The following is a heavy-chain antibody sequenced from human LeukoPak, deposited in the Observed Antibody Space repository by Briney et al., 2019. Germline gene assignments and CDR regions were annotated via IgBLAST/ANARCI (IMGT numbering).Heavy chain of an antibody. CDR1: GFSVRGSF. Sequence: GGSLRLSCAASGFSVRGSFMNWVRQAPGKGLEWVSLLSNTENSFYADSVKGRFTLSRDISNNTLYLHMNSLRGEDTVVYFCARAIGVVDCGTQTCYPYHFDKWGRGTLVTVSS. CDR2: LSNTENS. CDR3: ARAIGVVDCGTQTCYPYHFDK. D-gene: IGHD2-21*01. J-gene: IGHJ4*02. V-gene: IGHV3-66*01.